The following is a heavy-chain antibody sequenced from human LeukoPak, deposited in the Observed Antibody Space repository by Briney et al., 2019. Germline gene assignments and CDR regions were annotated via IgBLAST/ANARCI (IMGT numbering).Heavy chain of an antibody. CDR3: ARHANYYGSGSYLNWFDL. J-gene: IGHJ5*02. CDR1: GDSLNDYY. V-gene: IGHV4-34*01. Sequence: SETLSLTCAVYGDSLNDYYWTWIRQPPGRGLEWIGEIDRGGSTNYDPSPKSRVTISVDASKNQFSLKLSSVTAADTAVYYCARHANYYGSGSYLNWFDLWGQGTLVTVSS. CDR2: IDRGGST. D-gene: IGHD3-10*01.